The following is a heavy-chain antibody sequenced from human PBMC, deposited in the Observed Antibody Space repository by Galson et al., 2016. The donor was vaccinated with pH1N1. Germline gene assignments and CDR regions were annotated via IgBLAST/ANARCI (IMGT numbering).Heavy chain of an antibody. D-gene: IGHD7-27*01. Sequence: SVKVSCKASGYIFTRDYFHWVRQAPGQGLEWMGVIDPSNGGTTFAQKFQGLVTMTRDTSTSIVYMEVSGLKSDDTAVYYCIRDLGRRRDFWGQGTLVTVSS. V-gene: IGHV1-46*03. CDR2: IDPSNGGT. J-gene: IGHJ4*02. CDR1: GYIFTRDY. CDR3: IRDLGRRRDF.